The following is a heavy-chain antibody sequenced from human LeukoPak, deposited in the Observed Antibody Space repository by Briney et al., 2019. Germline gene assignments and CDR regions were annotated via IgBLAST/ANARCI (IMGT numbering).Heavy chain of an antibody. V-gene: IGHV3-23*01. Sequence: GGSLRLSCAASGFTFNNYAMSWVRQAPGKGLEWVSGISGSGGNTYYADSVKGRFIISRDNSKNMLYLQMNSLRAEDTAVYYCAKPHSGYYTNGWFDPWGQGTLVTVSS. CDR2: ISGSGGNT. D-gene: IGHD3-22*01. J-gene: IGHJ5*02. CDR3: AKPHSGYYTNGWFDP. CDR1: GFTFNNYA.